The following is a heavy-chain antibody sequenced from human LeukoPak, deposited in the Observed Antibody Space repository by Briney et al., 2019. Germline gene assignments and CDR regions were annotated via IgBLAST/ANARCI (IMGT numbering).Heavy chain of an antibody. CDR2: IYYSGST. D-gene: IGHD5-24*01. J-gene: IGHJ4*02. CDR3: ARDGDGYNYGFGY. V-gene: IGHV4-59*01. CDR1: GGSISSYY. Sequence: SETLSLTCTVSGGSISSYYWSWIRQPPGRGVEWVGYIYYSGSTNYNPSLKSRVTISVDTSKNQFSLKLSSVTAADTAVYYCARDGDGYNYGFGYWGQGTLVTVSS.